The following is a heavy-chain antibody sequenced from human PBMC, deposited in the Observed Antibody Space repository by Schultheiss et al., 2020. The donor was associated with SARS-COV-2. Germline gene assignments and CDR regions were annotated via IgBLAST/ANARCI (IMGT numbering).Heavy chain of an antibody. D-gene: IGHD2-15*01. CDR1: GFTFRSYA. CDR2: ISSSSSYI. CDR3: ARDLMVVPDY. V-gene: IGHV3-21*01. J-gene: IGHJ4*02. Sequence: GGSLRLSCAASGFTFRSYAMSWVRQAPGKGLEWVSSISSSSSYIYYADSVKGRFTISRDNAKNSLYLQMNSLRAEDTAVYYCARDLMVVPDYWGQGTLVTVSS.